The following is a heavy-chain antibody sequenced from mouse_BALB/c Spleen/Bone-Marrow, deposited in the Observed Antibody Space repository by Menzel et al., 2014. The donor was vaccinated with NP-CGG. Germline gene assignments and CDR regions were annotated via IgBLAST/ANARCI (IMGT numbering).Heavy chain of an antibody. D-gene: IGHD1-1*01. CDR3: ARDRYYGYAMDY. CDR2: INSNGGST. Sequence: VQLQQSGGGLVQPGGSPKLSCAASRFTFSSYGMSWVRQTPDKRLELVATINSNGGSTYYPDSVKGRFTISRDNAKNTLYLQMSSLKSEDTAMYYCARDRYYGYAMDYWGQGTSVTVSS. J-gene: IGHJ4*01. CDR1: RFTFSSYG. V-gene: IGHV5-6-3*01.